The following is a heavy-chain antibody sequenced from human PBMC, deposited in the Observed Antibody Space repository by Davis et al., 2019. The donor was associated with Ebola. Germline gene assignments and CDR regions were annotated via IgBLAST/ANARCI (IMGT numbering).Heavy chain of an antibody. J-gene: IGHJ4*02. Sequence: GSLRLSCTVSGGSISSSSYSWSWIRQPPGKGLEWIGEINHSGSTNYNPSLKSRVTISVDTSKNQFSLKLSSVTAADTAVYYCARDGYNYSFFDYWGQGTLVTVSS. D-gene: IGHD5-24*01. CDR3: ARDGYNYSFFDY. CDR1: GGSISSSSYS. V-gene: IGHV4-39*07. CDR2: INHSGST.